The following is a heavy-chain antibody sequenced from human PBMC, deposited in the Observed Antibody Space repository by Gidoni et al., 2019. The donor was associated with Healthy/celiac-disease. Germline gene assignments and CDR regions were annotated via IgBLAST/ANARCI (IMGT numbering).Heavy chain of an antibody. Sequence: QLQLQASGPGLVKPSETLSLTCTVSGGSISSSSYYWGWIRQPPGKGLEWIGSIYYSGSTYYNPSLKSRVTISVDTSKNQFSLKLSSVTAADTAVYYCASLAVAHYYYGMDVWGQGTTVTVSS. CDR3: ASLAVAHYYYGMDV. V-gene: IGHV4-39*01. CDR1: GGSISSSSYY. J-gene: IGHJ6*02. D-gene: IGHD6-19*01. CDR2: IYYSGST.